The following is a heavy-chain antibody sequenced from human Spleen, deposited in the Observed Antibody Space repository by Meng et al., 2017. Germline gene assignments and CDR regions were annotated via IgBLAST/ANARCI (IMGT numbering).Heavy chain of an antibody. CDR1: GGSISSSSYY. Sequence: SETLSLTCTVSGGSISSSSYYWGWIRQPPGKGLEWIGSIYYSGSTYYNPSLKSRVTISVDTSKNQFSLKLSSVTAADTAVYYCAIAAAGTINWFDPWGQGTLVTVSS. CDR2: IYYSGST. CDR3: AIAAAGTINWFDP. J-gene: IGHJ5*02. V-gene: IGHV4-39*07. D-gene: IGHD6-13*01.